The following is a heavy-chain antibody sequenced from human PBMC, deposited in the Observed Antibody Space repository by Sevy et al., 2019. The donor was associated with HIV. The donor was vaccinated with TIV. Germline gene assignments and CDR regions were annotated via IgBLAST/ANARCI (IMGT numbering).Heavy chain of an antibody. V-gene: IGHV3-11*04. Sequence: GGSLRLSCAASGFTFSDYYMSWIRQAPGKGLEWVAYISSSGSTIYYADTVKVRFTISRDNAKNSLNLQMNSLRAEDKGVYYCAIERYYYDSSGYYYYWGQGTMVTVSS. CDR3: AIERYYYDSSGYYYY. CDR1: GFTFSDYY. CDR2: ISSSGSTI. D-gene: IGHD3-22*01. J-gene: IGHJ4*02.